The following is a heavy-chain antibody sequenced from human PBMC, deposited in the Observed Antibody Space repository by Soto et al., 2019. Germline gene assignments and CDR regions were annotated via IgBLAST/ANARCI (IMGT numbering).Heavy chain of an antibody. CDR3: ARGRDGYNPSDAFDI. CDR1: GYSFTSYW. J-gene: IGHJ3*02. V-gene: IGHV5-51*01. D-gene: IGHD5-12*01. Sequence: PGESLKISCKGSGYSFTSYWISWVRQMPGKGLEWMGMIYPGDSDTRYSPSFQGQVTISADKSISTAYLQWSSLKASDTAMYYCARGRDGYNPSDAFDIWGPGTMVTVSS. CDR2: IYPGDSDT.